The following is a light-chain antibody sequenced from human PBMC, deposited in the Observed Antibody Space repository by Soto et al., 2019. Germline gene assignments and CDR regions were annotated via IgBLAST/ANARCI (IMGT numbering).Light chain of an antibody. CDR2: EVS. CDR1: SRDVGGYNY. V-gene: IGLV2-14*01. CDR3: SSYTSSSTLV. J-gene: IGLJ1*01. Sequence: QSVLTQPAAASASAGESITISCTGASRDVGGYNYVSWYQQHPGKAPKLMIYEVSNRPSGVSNRFSGSKSGNTASLTISGLQAEDEADYYCSSYTSSSTLVFGSGTKVTV.